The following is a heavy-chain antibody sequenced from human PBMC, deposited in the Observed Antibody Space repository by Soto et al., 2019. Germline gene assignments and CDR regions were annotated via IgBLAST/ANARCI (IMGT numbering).Heavy chain of an antibody. V-gene: IGHV3-33*01. CDR1: VFTFISYG. D-gene: IGHD2-21*02. CDR2: IWYDGRNE. J-gene: IGHJ5*01. CDR3: ARGTATDGLDS. Sequence: PGGSLRLSCVSSVFTFISYGMHWVRQAPGKGLEWVAFIWYDGRNENYTDSVKGRFSISRDNSKNTLFLQMNSLRVDDTAVYYCARGTATDGLDSWGQGTLVTVSS.